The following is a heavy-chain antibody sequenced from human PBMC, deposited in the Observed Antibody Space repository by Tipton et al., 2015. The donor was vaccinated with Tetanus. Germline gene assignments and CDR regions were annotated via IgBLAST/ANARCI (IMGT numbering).Heavy chain of an antibody. CDR2: INHSGGT. CDR3: AFKPDYFGTGSPPFDY. Sequence: TLSLTCAVYGGSFSGYYWSWIRQTPGKGLEWIGEINHSGGTNYNPSLKIRVSISVDTTKKQLYLNLTSVTAADTAVYYCAFKPDYFGTGSPPFDYWGQGPLVTVSS. V-gene: IGHV4-34*01. CDR1: GGSFSGYY. J-gene: IGHJ4*02. D-gene: IGHD3-10*01.